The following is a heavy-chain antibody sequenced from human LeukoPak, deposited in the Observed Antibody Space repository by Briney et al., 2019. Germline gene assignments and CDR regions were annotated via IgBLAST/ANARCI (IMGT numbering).Heavy chain of an antibody. Sequence: ASVKVSCKASGYTFTSYGISWVRHAPGQGLEWMGWISAYNGNTNYAQKLQGRVTMTTDTSTSTAYMELRSLRSDDTAVYYCARGSAMVRGVIGFDYWGQGTLVTVSS. CDR1: GYTFTSYG. D-gene: IGHD3-10*01. CDR3: ARGSAMVRGVIGFDY. J-gene: IGHJ4*02. V-gene: IGHV1-18*01. CDR2: ISAYNGNT.